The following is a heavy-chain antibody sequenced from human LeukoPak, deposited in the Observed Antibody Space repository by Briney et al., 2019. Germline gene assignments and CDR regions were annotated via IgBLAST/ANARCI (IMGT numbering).Heavy chain of an antibody. CDR1: GGSISNYY. CDR2: IHYSRGT. Sequence: SETLSLTCTVSGGSISNYYWSWMRQSPGKGLEWIGYIHYSRGTNYNPSLKSRVTISVDKSKNQFSLPLSSVTAADTAVYYCASTEWNYARWGQGTLVTVSS. D-gene: IGHD1-7*01. V-gene: IGHV4-59*08. J-gene: IGHJ4*02. CDR3: ASTEWNYAR.